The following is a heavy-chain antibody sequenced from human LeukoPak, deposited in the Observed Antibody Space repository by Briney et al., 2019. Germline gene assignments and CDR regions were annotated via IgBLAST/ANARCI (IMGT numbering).Heavy chain of an antibody. J-gene: IGHJ4*02. CDR3: AKDLASTGALDL. CDR1: GFTFSDYG. CDR2: IRQDGDQT. D-gene: IGHD1-14*01. Sequence: PGGSLRLSCAASGFTFSDYGMHWVRQAPGKGLEWLADIRQDGDQTYYADSVKGRFTISRDNAKNSLYLQLNSLRAEDTAVYYCAKDLASTGALDLWGQGTLVTVSS. V-gene: IGHV3-7*01.